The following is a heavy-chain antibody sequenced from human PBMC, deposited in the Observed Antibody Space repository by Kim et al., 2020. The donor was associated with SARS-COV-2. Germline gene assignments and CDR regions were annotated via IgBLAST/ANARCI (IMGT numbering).Heavy chain of an antibody. D-gene: IGHD1-7*01. Sequence: GGSLRLSCAASGFTFSSSGMHWVRQAPGKGLEWVAVISYDGSNKYYADSVKGRFTISRDNSKNTLYLQMNSLRAEDTAVYYCAKGGGWNYLKAGWFDPWGQGTLVTVSS. CDR2: ISYDGSNK. CDR3: AKGGGWNYLKAGWFDP. J-gene: IGHJ5*02. CDR1: GFTFSSSG. V-gene: IGHV3-30*18.